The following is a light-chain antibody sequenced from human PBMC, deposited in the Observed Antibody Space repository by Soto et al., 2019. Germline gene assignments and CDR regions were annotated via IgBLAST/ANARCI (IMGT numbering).Light chain of an antibody. CDR2: NVS. Sequence: QSVLTQPASVSGSPGQSITISCTGSSSDVGGYNYVSWYQHHPGKAPKLLIYNVSDRPSGVSNRFSGPKSGNTASLTISGLQAEDGADYYCNSYTTSSTLVFGGGTKLTVL. CDR1: SSDVGGYNY. V-gene: IGLV2-14*03. J-gene: IGLJ3*02. CDR3: NSYTTSSTLV.